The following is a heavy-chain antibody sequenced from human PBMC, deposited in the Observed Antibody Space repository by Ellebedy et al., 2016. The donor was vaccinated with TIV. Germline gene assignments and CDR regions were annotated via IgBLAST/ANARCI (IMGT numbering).Heavy chain of an antibody. V-gene: IGHV3-11*05. Sequence: GESLKISXAASGFTFSDYYMSWIRQAPGKGLEWVSYISSSSSYTNYADSVKGRFTISRDNAKNSLYLQMNSLRAEDTAVYYCARVSLIAVAGPCDAFDIWGQGTMVTVSS. J-gene: IGHJ3*02. CDR3: ARVSLIAVAGPCDAFDI. CDR1: GFTFSDYY. D-gene: IGHD6-19*01. CDR2: ISSSSSYT.